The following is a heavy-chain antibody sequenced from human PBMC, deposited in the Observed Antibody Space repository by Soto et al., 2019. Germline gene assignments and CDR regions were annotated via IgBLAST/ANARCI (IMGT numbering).Heavy chain of an antibody. CDR3: ARLTVQYNWNRDGNWFDP. V-gene: IGHV6-1*01. CDR1: GDSVSSNSAA. J-gene: IGHJ5*02. CDR2: TYYRSKWYN. D-gene: IGHD1-20*01. Sequence: SQTLSLTCAISGDSVSSNSAAWNWIRQSPSRGLEWLGRTYYRSKWYNDYAVSVKSRITINPDTSKNQFSLQLNSVTPEDTAVYYCARLTVQYNWNRDGNWFDPWGQGTLVTVSS.